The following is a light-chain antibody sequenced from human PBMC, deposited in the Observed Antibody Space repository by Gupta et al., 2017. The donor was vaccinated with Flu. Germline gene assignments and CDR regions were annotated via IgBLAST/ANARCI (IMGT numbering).Light chain of an antibody. J-gene: IGKJ2*01. CDR3: QQRSNRPMYT. CDR2: RPS. Sequence: ETVLTQSAATLSLSPGDRADPSCRASQTVSDYIVWYQQKPGQPPRLLLFRPSPRAAGIPPRFSVSGSGTDFTLTISSLGPEDFAVYYCQQRSNRPMYTFCQGTRLEI. V-gene: IGKV3-11*01. CDR1: QTVSDY.